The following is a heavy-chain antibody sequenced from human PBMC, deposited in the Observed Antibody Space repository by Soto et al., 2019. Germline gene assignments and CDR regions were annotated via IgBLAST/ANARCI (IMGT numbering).Heavy chain of an antibody. V-gene: IGHV3-30-3*01. CDR3: ARDHSWDY. CDR2: ISYDGSNK. J-gene: IGHJ4*02. Sequence: QVQLVESGGGVVQPGRSLRLSCAASGFTFSSYAMHLVRQAPGKGLEWVAVISYDGSNKYYADSVKGRFTISRDNSKNTLYLQMNSLRAEDTAVYYCARDHSWDYWGQGTLVTVSS. CDR1: GFTFSSYA.